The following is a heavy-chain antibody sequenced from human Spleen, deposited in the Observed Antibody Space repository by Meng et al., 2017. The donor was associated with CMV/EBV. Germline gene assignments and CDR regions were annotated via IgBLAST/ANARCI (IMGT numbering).Heavy chain of an antibody. CDR1: GFKFDDHG. CDR3: TIEYYDIMTGYYRYFDS. D-gene: IGHD3-9*01. V-gene: IGHV3-20*04. J-gene: IGHJ4*02. CDR2: IIWNGGTT. Sequence: GESLKISCAVSGFKFDDHGMNWVRQAPGKGLEWVAGIIWNGGTTDYADSVKGRFIISRDNAKNSLSLQMNSLRVEDTALYYCTIEYYDIMTGYYRYFDSWGQGTLVTVSS.